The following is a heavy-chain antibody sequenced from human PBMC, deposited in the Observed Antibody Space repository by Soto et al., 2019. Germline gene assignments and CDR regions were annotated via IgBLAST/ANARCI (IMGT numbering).Heavy chain of an antibody. CDR1: GFAFSNYA. Sequence: EEQLLESGGVLVVPGGSLRLSCAASGFAFSNYAMTWVRQAPGKGLEWVSSIRGNGDRTYYAESVKGRFTISRDNSKSPLFLQMNSLRADDTAVYFCARAEVTAVFGFWGQGTLVTVSS. J-gene: IGHJ4*02. D-gene: IGHD2-21*02. CDR2: IRGNGDRT. V-gene: IGHV3-23*01. CDR3: ARAEVTAVFGF.